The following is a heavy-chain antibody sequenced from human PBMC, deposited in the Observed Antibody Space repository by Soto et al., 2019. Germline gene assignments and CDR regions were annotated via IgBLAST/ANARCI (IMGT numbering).Heavy chain of an antibody. D-gene: IGHD3-22*01. V-gene: IGHV3-30-3*01. Sequence: QVQLVESGGGVVQPGGSLRLSCLASGFTFSSYVMHWVRQTPGEGLECVAGISVDGSSTHYADSVKGRLTISRDNSQNTLYLQMDSLTTEGTTVYYCAREDESSGHAGTFQHWGQGTLVTVSS. CDR1: GFTFSSYV. J-gene: IGHJ1*01. CDR2: ISVDGSST. CDR3: AREDESSGHAGTFQH.